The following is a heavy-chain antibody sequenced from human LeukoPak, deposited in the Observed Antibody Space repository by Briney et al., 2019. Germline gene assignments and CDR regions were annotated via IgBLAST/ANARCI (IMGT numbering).Heavy chain of an antibody. J-gene: IGHJ3*02. D-gene: IGHD2-2*01. V-gene: IGHV5-51*01. CDR3: ARHLDSVAPTRDSCDI. Sequence: GESLKISLNCSGYTFTTYWIGCVRQMPGKGLEWMGIIYPGDSDTRYSPSFQGQVTISADKSISTAYLQWSSLKASDSAIYYCARHLDSVAPTRDSCDIWGPRIMVTVSS. CDR1: GYTFTTYW. CDR2: IYPGDSDT.